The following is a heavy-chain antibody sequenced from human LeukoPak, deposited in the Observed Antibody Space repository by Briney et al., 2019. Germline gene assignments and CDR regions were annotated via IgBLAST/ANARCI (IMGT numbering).Heavy chain of an antibody. CDR3: ARDISSTVTGWFDP. CDR1: GYIFTDYY. D-gene: IGHD4-17*01. CDR2: INPNSGDT. J-gene: IGHJ5*02. V-gene: IGHV1-2*02. Sequence: ASVKVSCKASGYIFTDYYMHWVRQAPGQGLEWMGWINPNSGDTNYAQKFQGRVTVTRDTFISTAYMEMRRLRSDDTAVYYCARDISSTVTGWFDPWGQGTLVTISS.